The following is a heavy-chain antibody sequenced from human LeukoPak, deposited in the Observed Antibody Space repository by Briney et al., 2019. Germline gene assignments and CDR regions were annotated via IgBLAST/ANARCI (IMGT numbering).Heavy chain of an antibody. V-gene: IGHV3-23*01. D-gene: IGHD3-3*01. CDR3: ARRGIRSLEWFDY. J-gene: IGHJ4*02. CDR1: GLTFSNYV. Sequence: PGGSLRLSCEASGLTFSNYVMSWVRQAPGKGLEWVPGISGSGDSTYYADSVKGRFTISRDNSKNTLYLQMNSLRAEDTAVYYCARRGIRSLEWFDYWGQGTLVTVSS. CDR2: ISGSGDST.